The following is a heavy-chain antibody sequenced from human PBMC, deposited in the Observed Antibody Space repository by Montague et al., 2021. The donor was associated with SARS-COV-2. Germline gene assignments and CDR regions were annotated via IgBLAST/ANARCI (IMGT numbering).Heavy chain of an antibody. D-gene: IGHD6-13*01. V-gene: IGHV3-33*01. CDR1: GFTFSRYG. J-gene: IGHJ3*02. Sequence: SLRLSCVASGFTFSRYGMHWFRQAPGKGLEWVAVIWYEGSNKYYSDSVKGRFTISRDDAKNSLYLQMNSLRAEDTAVYYCARPRWDAFDIWGQGTMVTVSS. CDR3: ARPRWDAFDI. CDR2: IWYEGSNK.